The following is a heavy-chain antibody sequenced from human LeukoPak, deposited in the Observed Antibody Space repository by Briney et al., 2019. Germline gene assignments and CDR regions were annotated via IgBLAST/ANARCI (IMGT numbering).Heavy chain of an antibody. V-gene: IGHV5-51*01. CDR1: GYSFTNHW. CDR2: IRPSNSDT. D-gene: IGHD6-6*01. J-gene: IGHJ3*02. CDR3: ARSSSSSSIFDI. Sequence: GESLRISCKGSGYSFTNHWFGWVRQMPGKGLEWMGIIRPSNSDTRYSPSFQGQVTISADKSINTAYVQWSSLKASDTAMYYCARSSSSSSIFDIWGQGTMVTVSS.